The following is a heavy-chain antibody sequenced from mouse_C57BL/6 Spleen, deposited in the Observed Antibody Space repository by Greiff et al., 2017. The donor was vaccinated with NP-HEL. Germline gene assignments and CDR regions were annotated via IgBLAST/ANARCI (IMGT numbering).Heavy chain of an antibody. CDR3: ANHYYGSSYWYFDV. J-gene: IGHJ1*03. CDR1: GFTFSDYG. V-gene: IGHV5-17*01. Sequence: DVKLVESGGGLVKPGGSLKLSCAASGFTFSDYGMHWVRQAPEKGLEWVAYISSGSSTIYYADTVKGRFTISRDNAKNTLFLQMTSLRSEDTAMYYCANHYYGSSYWYFDVWGTGTTVTVSS. CDR2: ISSGSSTI. D-gene: IGHD1-1*01.